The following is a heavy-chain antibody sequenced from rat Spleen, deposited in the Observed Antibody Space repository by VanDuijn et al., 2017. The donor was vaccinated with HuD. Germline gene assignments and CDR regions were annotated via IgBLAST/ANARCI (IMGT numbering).Heavy chain of an antibody. J-gene: IGHJ2*01. CDR2: IWTGGGNT. V-gene: IGHV5-25*01. D-gene: IGHD1-5*01. CDR1: GFTFSHYY. Sequence: EVQLVESGGGLVQPGRSMTLSCAASGFTFSHYYMAWVRQAPTKGLEWVASIWTGGGNTYYRDSVKGRFTISRDNAKSTLYLQMDSLRSEDTATYYCAKDEDRYNLFDYWGQGVMVTVSS. CDR3: AKDEDRYNLFDY.